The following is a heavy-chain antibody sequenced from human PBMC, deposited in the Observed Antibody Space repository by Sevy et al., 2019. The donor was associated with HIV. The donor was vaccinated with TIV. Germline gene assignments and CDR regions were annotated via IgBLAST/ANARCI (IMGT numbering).Heavy chain of an antibody. V-gene: IGHV3-21*01. CDR1: GFTFSSYS. D-gene: IGHD3-10*01. CDR2: ISSSSSYI. CDR3: ARVGGSGSYFPFDY. J-gene: IGHJ4*02. Sequence: GGSLRLSCAASGFTFSSYSMNWVRQAPGKGLEWVSSISSSSSYIYYADSVKGRFTISRDNAKNSPYLQMNSLRAEDTAVYYCARVGGSGSYFPFDYWGQGTLVTVSS.